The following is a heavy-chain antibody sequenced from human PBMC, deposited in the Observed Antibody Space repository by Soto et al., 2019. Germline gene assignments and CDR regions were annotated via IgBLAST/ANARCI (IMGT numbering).Heavy chain of an antibody. CDR1: GFTFDYYA. CDR2: ISWNSGSI. D-gene: IGHD2-2*01. V-gene: IGHV3-9*01. Sequence: PGGSLRLSCAASGFTFDYYAMHWVRQAPGKGLEWVSGISWNSGSIGYAASVKGRFTISRDNSKNTLYLQMSSLRADDTAVYYCAKRKYCPSTTCLDFWGQGTLVTVSS. J-gene: IGHJ4*02. CDR3: AKRKYCPSTTCLDF.